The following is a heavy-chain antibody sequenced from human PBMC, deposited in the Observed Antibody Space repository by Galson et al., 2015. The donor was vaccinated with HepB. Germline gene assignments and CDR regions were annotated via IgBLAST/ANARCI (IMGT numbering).Heavy chain of an antibody. CDR3: GKQTHHQNPMDV. CDR2: IYYSDTWTT. J-gene: IGHJ6*02. D-gene: IGHD1-14*01. V-gene: IGHV4-59*08. Sequence: ETLSLTCTISGGSISDHYWSWIRQSPGKGLEWIGYIYYSDTWTTNYNPSLRSRVTISFDTSNNQVSLELSSVTAADTAMYYCGKQTHHQNPMDVWGQGTTVTVS. CDR1: GGSISDHY.